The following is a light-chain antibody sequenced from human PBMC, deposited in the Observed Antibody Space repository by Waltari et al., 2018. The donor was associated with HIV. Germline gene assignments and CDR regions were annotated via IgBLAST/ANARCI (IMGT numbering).Light chain of an antibody. J-gene: IGKJ2*03. V-gene: IGKV1-5*03. CDR3: QQYNSYSYS. Sequence: DIQMTQSPSTLSASVGDRVTITCRASQSINSWLAWYQQKPGKVPNLLIYKASSLESGVPSRFSGSGSGTEFTLTISSLQLDDFATYYCQQYNSYSYSFGQGTKLEIK. CDR2: KAS. CDR1: QSINSW.